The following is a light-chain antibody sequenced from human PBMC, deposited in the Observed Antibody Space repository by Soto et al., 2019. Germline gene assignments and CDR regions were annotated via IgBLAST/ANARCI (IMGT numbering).Light chain of an antibody. Sequence: QSVLTQPASVSGSPGQSITISCTGTSSDIGDYNFVSWYQQHPGNAPKLLIYEVSYRPSGVSSRFSGSKSDNTASLTISGLQAEDEADYYCSSYTSRTLYVFGTGTKLTVL. J-gene: IGLJ1*01. CDR1: SSDIGDYNF. CDR3: SSYTSRTLYV. V-gene: IGLV2-14*01. CDR2: EVS.